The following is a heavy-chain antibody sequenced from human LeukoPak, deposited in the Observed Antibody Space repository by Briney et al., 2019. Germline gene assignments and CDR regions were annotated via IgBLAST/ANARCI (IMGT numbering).Heavy chain of an antibody. V-gene: IGHV3-48*01. J-gene: IGHJ4*02. CDR1: GFTFSSYS. CDR3: ARADSSGYYHPIN. CDR2: ISSSSSTI. Sequence: GGSLRLSCAASGFTFSSYSMNWVRQAPGKGLEWVSYISSSSSTIYYADSVKGRFAISRDNAKNSLYLQMNSLRAEDTAVYYCARADSSGYYHPINWGQGTLVTVSS. D-gene: IGHD3-22*01.